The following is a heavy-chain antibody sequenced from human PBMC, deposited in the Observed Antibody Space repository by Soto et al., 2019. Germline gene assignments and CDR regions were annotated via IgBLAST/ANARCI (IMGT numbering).Heavy chain of an antibody. CDR2: IQEGATT. D-gene: IGHD3-10*01. CDR1: GASISRTGFH. Sequence: QLQLQESGPGLVKPSETLSLTCAVSGASISRTGFHWGWIRQPPGQGLEWIGSIQEGATTFYNSSLKSRVTISADTSKSHFSLELSSVTAADTAVYYCARRGSGHTFDYWGQGTLVTVSS. J-gene: IGHJ4*02. V-gene: IGHV4-39*01. CDR3: ARRGSGHTFDY.